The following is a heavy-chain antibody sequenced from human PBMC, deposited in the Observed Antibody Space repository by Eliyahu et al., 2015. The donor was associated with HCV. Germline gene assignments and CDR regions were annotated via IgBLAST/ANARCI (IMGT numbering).Heavy chain of an antibody. Sequence: EVQLVESGGGLVQPGGSLRLSCSASGFTFSSXAMHWVRQAPGKGLEYVSAISSNGGSTYYADSVKGRFTISRDNSKNTLYLQMSSLRAEDTAVYYCVKDRYYYGSGSPDAFDIWGQGTMVTVSS. CDR3: VKDRYYYGSGSPDAFDI. D-gene: IGHD3-10*01. V-gene: IGHV3-64D*06. J-gene: IGHJ3*02. CDR1: GFTFSSXA. CDR2: ISSNGGST.